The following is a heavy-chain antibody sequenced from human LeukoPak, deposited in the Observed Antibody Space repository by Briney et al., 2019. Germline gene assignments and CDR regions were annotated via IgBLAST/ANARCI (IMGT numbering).Heavy chain of an antibody. V-gene: IGHV7-4-1*02. CDR2: INTNTGNP. Sequence: ASVKVSCKASGYTFTSYAMNWVRQAPGQGLEWMGWINTNTGNPTYVQGFTGRFVFSLDTSVSTAYLQISSLKAEDTAVYYCARDNYGAEEGIGSSLVWLDPWGQGTRVTVSS. CDR3: ARDNYGAEEGIGSSLVWLDP. CDR1: GYTFTSYA. D-gene: IGHD4-11*01. J-gene: IGHJ5*02.